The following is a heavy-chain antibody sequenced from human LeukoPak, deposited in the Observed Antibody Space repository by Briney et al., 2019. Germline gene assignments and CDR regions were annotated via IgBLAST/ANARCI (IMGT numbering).Heavy chain of an antibody. CDR1: GFTFGDYA. CDR2: IRSKAYGGTT. CDR3: TRDGSWYAY. Sequence: GESLRLSCTASGFTFGDYAMSWVRQAPGKGLEWVGFIRSKAYGGTTEYAASVKGRFTISRDDSKSIAYLQMNSLKTEDTAVYYCTRDGSWYAYWGQGTLVTVSS. V-gene: IGHV3-49*04. J-gene: IGHJ4*02. D-gene: IGHD6-13*01.